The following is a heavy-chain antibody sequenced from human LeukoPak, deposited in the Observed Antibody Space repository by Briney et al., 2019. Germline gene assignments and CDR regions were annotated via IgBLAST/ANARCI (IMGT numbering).Heavy chain of an antibody. CDR3: AGSNFWSGYYRPYYFDY. CDR2: ISSTAFTL. J-gene: IGHJ4*02. V-gene: IGHV3-11*04. Sequence: PGGSLRLSCAASGFTFSDYYMTWIRQAPGKGLEWISYISSTAFTLYYADSVKGRFTISRDNAKNSVYLQMSGLRAEDTAVYYCAGSNFWSGYYRPYYFDYWGQGILVTVSS. D-gene: IGHD3-3*01. CDR1: GFTFSDYY.